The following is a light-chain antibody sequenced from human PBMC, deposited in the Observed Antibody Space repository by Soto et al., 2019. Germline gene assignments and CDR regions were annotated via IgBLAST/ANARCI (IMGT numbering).Light chain of an antibody. CDR1: QSVRNY. V-gene: IGKV3-11*01. Sequence: EIVLTQSPATMYLSPGERATLSCRASQSVRNYLAWYQKRPGQAPRLLIYDAFNRATGIPTRFSGSGSGTDFTLTISSLEPEDFAVYYCQQRSSWSFTFCPGTRVDIK. CDR2: DAF. CDR3: QQRSSWSFT. J-gene: IGKJ3*01.